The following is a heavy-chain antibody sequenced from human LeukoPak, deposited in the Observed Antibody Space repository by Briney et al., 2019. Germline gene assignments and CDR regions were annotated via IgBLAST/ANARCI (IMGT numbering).Heavy chain of an antibody. J-gene: IGHJ3*02. CDR2: IYTGGST. Sequence: GGSLRLSCAASRFFVSSNYMSWVRQAAGRGREWVSVIYTGGSTYYADSVKGRFPIPKNNSKNPLYLQMNSLRAEDTAVYYCARDLPNCSSSSCYPSDAFDIWGQGTMVTVSS. CDR3: ARDLPNCSSSSCYPSDAFDI. D-gene: IGHD2-2*01. CDR1: RFFVSSNY. V-gene: IGHV3-53*01.